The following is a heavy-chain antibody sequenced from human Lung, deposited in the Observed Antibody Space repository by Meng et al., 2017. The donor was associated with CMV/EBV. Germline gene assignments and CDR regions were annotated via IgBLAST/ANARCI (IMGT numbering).Heavy chain of an antibody. CDR3: AREGIAVAGTGFDY. Sequence: LSLTCAASGFTFSSYEMNWVRQAPGKGLEWVSYISSSGSTIYYADSVKGRFTISRDNAKNSLYLQMNSLRAEDTAVYYCAREGIAVAGTGFDYWGQGTLVTVSS. J-gene: IGHJ4*02. CDR2: ISSSGSTI. V-gene: IGHV3-48*03. D-gene: IGHD6-19*01. CDR1: GFTFSSYE.